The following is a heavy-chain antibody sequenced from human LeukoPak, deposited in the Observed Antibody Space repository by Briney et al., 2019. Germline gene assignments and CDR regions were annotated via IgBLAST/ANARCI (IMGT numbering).Heavy chain of an antibody. V-gene: IGHV3-7*03. CDR1: GFTFSSYW. CDR2: IKQDGSEK. CDR3: AKARTGTTGDAFDI. D-gene: IGHD1-1*01. J-gene: IGHJ3*02. Sequence: GGSLRLSCAASGFTFSSYWMSWVLQAPGKGLEWVANIKQDGSEKYYVDSVKGRFTISRDNAKNSLYLQMNSLRAEDTAVYYCAKARTGTTGDAFDIWGQGTMVTVSS.